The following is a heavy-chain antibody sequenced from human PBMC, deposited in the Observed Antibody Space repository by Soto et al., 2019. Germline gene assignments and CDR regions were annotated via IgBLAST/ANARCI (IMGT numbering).Heavy chain of an antibody. V-gene: IGHV3-23*01. CDR1: GFTFSSYA. D-gene: IGHD3-3*01. CDR3: AKQKLDFFLITPVDY. Sequence: PGGSLILSCAASGFTFSSYAMSWVRQAPGKGLEWVSAISGSGGSTYYADSVKGRFTISRDNSKNTLYLQMNSLRAEDTAVYYCAKQKLDFFLITPVDYWGQGTLVTVSS. J-gene: IGHJ4*02. CDR2: ISGSGGST.